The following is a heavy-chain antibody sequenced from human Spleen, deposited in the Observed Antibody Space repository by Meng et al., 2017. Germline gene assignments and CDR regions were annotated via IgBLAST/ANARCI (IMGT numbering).Heavy chain of an antibody. CDR1: GGSFSGYY. Sequence: GSLRLSCAVYGGSFSGYYWSWIRQPPGKGLEWIGEINHSGSTNYNPSLKSRVTISVDTSKNQFSLKLSSVTAADTAVYYCARYTPRDYGDYREYYFDYWGQGTLVNGAS. V-gene: IGHV4-34*01. D-gene: IGHD4-17*01. CDR2: INHSGST. J-gene: IGHJ4*02. CDR3: ARYTPRDYGDYREYYFDY.